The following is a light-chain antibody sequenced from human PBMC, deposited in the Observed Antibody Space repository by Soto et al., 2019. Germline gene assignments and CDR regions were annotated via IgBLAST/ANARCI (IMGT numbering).Light chain of an antibody. CDR2: DAS. CDR3: QPVQSFSRT. CDR1: ESIGTW. V-gene: IGKV1-5*01. Sequence: DIQMTKSPSTLSASVGDRVTITCRASESIGTWLAWYQQKPGKAPTLLIYDASSLQSGVPARFSGRGSVTEFTLTIISLQPDDFATYYCQPVQSFSRTFGQGTKV. J-gene: IGKJ1*01.